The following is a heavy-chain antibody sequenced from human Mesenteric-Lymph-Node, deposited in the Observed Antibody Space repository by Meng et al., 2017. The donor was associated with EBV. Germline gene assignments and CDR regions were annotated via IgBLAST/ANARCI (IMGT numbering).Heavy chain of an antibody. CDR1: GYTFTNYG. Sequence: QVDLGQSGPEVKEPGASVKVSCKASGYTFTNYGISWVRQVPGQGLEWVGWITPYNGNTYYGQNVQGRVTMTTDTSTSTAYMELRSLRFDDTAVYYCATDNWFDPWGQGTLVTVSS. CDR2: ITPYNGNT. V-gene: IGHV1-18*01. J-gene: IGHJ5*02. CDR3: ATDNWFDP.